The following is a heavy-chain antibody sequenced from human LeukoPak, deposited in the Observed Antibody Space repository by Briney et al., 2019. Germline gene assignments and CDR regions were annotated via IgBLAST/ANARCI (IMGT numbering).Heavy chain of an antibody. J-gene: IGHJ4*02. V-gene: IGHV3-30*02. D-gene: IGHD3-3*01. CDR3: AKSQTLPTIFGVVPESHFDY. Sequence: PGGSLRLSCAASGFTFSSYAMHWVRQAPGKGLEWVAFIRYDGSNKYYADSVKGRFTISRDNSKNTLYLQMNSLRAEDTAVYYCAKSQTLPTIFGVVPESHFDYWGQGTLVTVSS. CDR1: GFTFSSYA. CDR2: IRYDGSNK.